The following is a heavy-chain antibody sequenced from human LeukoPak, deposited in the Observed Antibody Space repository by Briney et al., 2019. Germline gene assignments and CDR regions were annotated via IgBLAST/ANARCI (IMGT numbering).Heavy chain of an antibody. CDR2: IYYSGST. CDR1: GGSISSGDYY. J-gene: IGHJ5*02. CDR3: ARQSNMARAFGP. Sequence: PSQTLSLTCTVSGGSISSGDYYWSWIRQPPGKGLEWIGYIYYSGSTYYNPSLKSRVTISVDTSKNQFSLKLNSVTAADTAVYYCARQSNMARAFGPWGRRTPATVSS. V-gene: IGHV4-30-4*01. D-gene: IGHD3-10*01.